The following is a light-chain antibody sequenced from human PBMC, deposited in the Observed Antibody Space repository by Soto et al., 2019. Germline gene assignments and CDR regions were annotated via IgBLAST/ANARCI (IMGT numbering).Light chain of an antibody. CDR3: QQYYSSLT. CDR1: QSVLYTSNNKNY. V-gene: IGKV4-1*01. CDR2: WAS. J-gene: IGKJ1*01. Sequence: DIVMTQSPDSLAVSLGERATINCKSSQSVLYTSNNKNYLAWYQQKPGQPPRLLIYWASTRESGVPDRFSGSGSGTDSTLTIGSLQAEDVAIYYCQQYYSSLTFGQGTKVDSK.